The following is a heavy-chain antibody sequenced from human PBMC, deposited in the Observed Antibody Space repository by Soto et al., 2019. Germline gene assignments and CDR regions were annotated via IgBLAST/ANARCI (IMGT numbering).Heavy chain of an antibody. Sequence: EVQLVESGGGLVKPGGSLRLSCAASGFTFSSYSMNWVRQAPGKGLEWVSSISSSSSYIYYADSVKGRFTISRDNAKNSLYLQMNSLRAEDTAVYYCAREPPFTMVRGVIIHYYYYMDVWGKGTTVTVSS. CDR1: GFTFSSYS. CDR3: AREPPFTMVRGVIIHYYYYMDV. V-gene: IGHV3-21*01. D-gene: IGHD3-10*01. J-gene: IGHJ6*03. CDR2: ISSSSSYI.